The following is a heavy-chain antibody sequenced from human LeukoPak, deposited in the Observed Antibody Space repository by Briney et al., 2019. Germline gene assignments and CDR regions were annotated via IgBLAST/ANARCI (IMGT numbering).Heavy chain of an antibody. V-gene: IGHV1-2*02. Sequence: ASVKVSCKASGYTFTGYYMHWVRQAPGQGLEWMGWINPNSGGTNYAQKFQGRVTMTRDTSISTAYMELSRLRSDDTAGYYCARESYYYGSGDDYWGQGTLVTVSS. D-gene: IGHD3-10*01. CDR3: ARESYYYGSGDDY. J-gene: IGHJ4*02. CDR1: GYTFTGYY. CDR2: INPNSGGT.